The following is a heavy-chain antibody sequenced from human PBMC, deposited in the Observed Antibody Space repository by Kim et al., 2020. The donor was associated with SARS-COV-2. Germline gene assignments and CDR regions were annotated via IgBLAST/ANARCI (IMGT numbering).Heavy chain of an antibody. Sequence: GGSLRLSCAASGFTFSSYSMNWVRQAPGKGLEWVSSISSSSSYIYYADSVKGRFTISRDNAKNSLYLQMNSLRAEDTAVYYCARVGIAVAGSFDYWGQGTLVTVSS. CDR2: ISSSSSYI. D-gene: IGHD6-19*01. CDR1: GFTFSSYS. V-gene: IGHV3-21*01. J-gene: IGHJ4*02. CDR3: ARVGIAVAGSFDY.